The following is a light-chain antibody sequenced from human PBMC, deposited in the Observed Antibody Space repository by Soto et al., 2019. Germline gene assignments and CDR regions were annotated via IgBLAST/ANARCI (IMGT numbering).Light chain of an antibody. CDR1: SSNIGAGYD. J-gene: IGLJ1*01. CDR2: GNS. V-gene: IGLV1-40*01. Sequence: QSVLTQPPSVSGAPGQRVTISCTGSSSNIGAGYDVHWYQQLPGTAPKLLIYGNSNRPSGVPDRFSGSKSGTSASLAITGLQAEDESYYYCHSYDRSLSGYVFGTGTKVTVL. CDR3: HSYDRSLSGYV.